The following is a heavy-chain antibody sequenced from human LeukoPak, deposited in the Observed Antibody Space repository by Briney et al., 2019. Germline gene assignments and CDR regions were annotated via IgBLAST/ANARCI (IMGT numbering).Heavy chain of an antibody. CDR3: AREARRIQLWFDY. V-gene: IGHV1-69*04. CDR1: GGTFSSYA. Sequence: SVKVSCKASGGTFSSYAISWVRQAPGQGREWMGRIIPILGIANYAQKFQGRVTITADKSTSTAYMELSSLRSEDTAVYYCAREARRIQLWFDYWGQGTLVTVSS. CDR2: IIPILGIA. D-gene: IGHD5-18*01. J-gene: IGHJ4*02.